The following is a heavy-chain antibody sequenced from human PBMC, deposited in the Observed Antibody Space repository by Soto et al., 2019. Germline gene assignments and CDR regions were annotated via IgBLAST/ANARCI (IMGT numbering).Heavy chain of an antibody. CDR3: ARDDRLFLTGYYAIDY. CDR2: IKQDGSEK. V-gene: IGHV3-7*01. Sequence: PGGSLRLSCAASGFTFSSYWMSWVRQAPGKGLEWVANIKQDGSEKYYVDSVKGRFTISRDNAKNSLYLQMNSLRAEDTAVYYCARDDRLFLTGYYAIDYWGQGTLVTVSS. D-gene: IGHD3-9*01. CDR1: GFTFSSYW. J-gene: IGHJ4*02.